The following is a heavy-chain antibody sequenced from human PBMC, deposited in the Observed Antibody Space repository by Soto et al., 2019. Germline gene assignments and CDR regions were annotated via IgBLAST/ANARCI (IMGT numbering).Heavy chain of an antibody. CDR1: GFTFSSYG. Sequence: GGSLRLSCAASGFTFSSYGMHWVRQAPGKGLEWVAVIWYDGSNKYYADSVKGRFTISRDNSKNTLYLQMNSLRAEDTAVYYCARDLEGGIWVRYYYGMDVWGQGTTVTAP. CDR2: IWYDGSNK. CDR3: ARDLEGGIWVRYYYGMDV. D-gene: IGHD1-26*01. V-gene: IGHV3-33*01. J-gene: IGHJ6*02.